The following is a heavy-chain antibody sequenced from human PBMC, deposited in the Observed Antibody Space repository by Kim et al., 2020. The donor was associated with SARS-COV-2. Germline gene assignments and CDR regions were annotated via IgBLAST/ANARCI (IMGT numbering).Heavy chain of an antibody. J-gene: IGHJ6*02. V-gene: IGHV3-33*01. CDR2: GSNK. Sequence: GSNKYYADPVKGQFTISRDNSKNTLYLQMNSLRAEDTAVYYCARDRGGMDVWGQGTTVTVSS. CDR3: ARDRGGMDV.